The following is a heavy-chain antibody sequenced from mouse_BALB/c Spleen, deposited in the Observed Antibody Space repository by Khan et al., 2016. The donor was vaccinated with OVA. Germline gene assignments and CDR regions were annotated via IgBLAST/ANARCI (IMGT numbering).Heavy chain of an antibody. CDR2: IYPGSGST. CDR1: GYNFTSYW. D-gene: IGHD1-1*01. V-gene: IGHV1-55*01. J-gene: IGHJ3*01. CDR3: ARRDYYGSSVAY. Sequence: QVQLQQPGAELVKPGTSVKLSCKASGYNFTSYWINWVKLRPGQGLEWIGHIYPGSGSTNYNEKFKSKATLSVDTSTSTVYMQLSSLASEDSARYYRARRDYYGSSVAYWGQGTLVTVSA.